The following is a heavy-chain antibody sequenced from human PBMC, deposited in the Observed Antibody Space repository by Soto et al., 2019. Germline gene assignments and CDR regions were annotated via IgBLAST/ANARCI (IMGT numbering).Heavy chain of an antibody. V-gene: IGHV4-59*08. CDR3: VRQGIDYLHGLVDV. J-gene: IGHJ6*02. CDR1: SGPSSSHN. Sequence: QVQVPQSGPGLVKPSETLYLTCTVSSGPSSSHNWGWIRQPPGRGLEWIGYVYYTGGTSYNPSLKSQVTISADTSTNHISLTLSSVTAADTAVYYCVRQGIDYLHGLVDVWGQGTTVSVSS. CDR2: VYYTGGT. D-gene: IGHD1-26*01.